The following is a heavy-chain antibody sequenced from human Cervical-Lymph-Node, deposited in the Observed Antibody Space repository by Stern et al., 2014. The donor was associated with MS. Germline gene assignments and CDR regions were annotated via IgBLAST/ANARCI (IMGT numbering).Heavy chain of an antibody. V-gene: IGHV4-31*03. CDR2: VYYTGST. J-gene: IGHJ4*02. CDR1: GDSINSGGCY. CDR3: AKLKWNREGVYFDH. Sequence: QVQLQESGPGLVMPSQTLSLTCTVSGDSINSGGCYWAWIRQHPGKGLEWVGSVYYTGSTNYNPSLKSRPTISVDTSKNHFSLRLSSVTAADTAVYYCAKLKWNREGVYFDHWGQGTLVTVSS. D-gene: IGHD3-10*01.